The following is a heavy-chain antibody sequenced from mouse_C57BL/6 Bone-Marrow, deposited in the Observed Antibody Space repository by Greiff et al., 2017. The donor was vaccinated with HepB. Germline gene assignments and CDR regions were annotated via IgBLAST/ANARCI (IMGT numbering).Heavy chain of an antibody. Sequence: VQVVESGAELARPGASVKLSCKASGYTFTSYGISWVKQRTGQGLEWIGEIYPRSGNTYYNEKFKGKATLTADKSSSTAYMELRSLTSEDSAVYFCARSWEDWYFDVWGTGTTVTVSS. CDR3: ARSWEDWYFDV. CDR1: GYTFTSYG. J-gene: IGHJ1*03. V-gene: IGHV1-81*01. D-gene: IGHD4-1*01. CDR2: IYPRSGNT.